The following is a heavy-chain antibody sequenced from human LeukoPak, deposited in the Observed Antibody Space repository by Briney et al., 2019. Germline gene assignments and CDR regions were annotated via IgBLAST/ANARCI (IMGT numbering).Heavy chain of an antibody. Sequence: PSXTLSLTCTVSGGSISSYYWSWIRQPAGKGLEWIGRIYTSGTTNYNPSLKSRLTMSLDTSKNQFSLKLSSVTAADTVVYYCAREGSGSLRDWGQGTLVTVSS. CDR3: AREGSGSLRD. CDR2: IYTSGTT. J-gene: IGHJ4*02. D-gene: IGHD3-10*01. CDR1: GGSISSYY. V-gene: IGHV4-4*07.